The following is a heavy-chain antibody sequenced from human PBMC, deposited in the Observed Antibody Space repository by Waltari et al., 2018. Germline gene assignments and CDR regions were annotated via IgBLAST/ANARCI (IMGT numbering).Heavy chain of an antibody. D-gene: IGHD3-3*01. J-gene: IGHJ3*01. CDR3: TRASIFGVALDAFDL. V-gene: IGHV4-39*01. Sequence: QVQLQESGPGLLKPSETLSLTCSVSGGSITSSNYYWGWIRQPPGIGLEGIGSVFYNGDTDYNPALKGRGTVSVDTSKNQVSLKRSFVTAADTAVYYCTRASIFGVALDAFDLWGQGTMVSVSS. CDR1: GGSITSSNYY. CDR2: VFYNGDT.